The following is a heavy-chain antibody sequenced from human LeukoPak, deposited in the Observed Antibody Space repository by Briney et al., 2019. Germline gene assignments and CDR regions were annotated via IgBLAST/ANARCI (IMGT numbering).Heavy chain of an antibody. Sequence: GGSLRLSCAASGFTFSSYAMSWVRQAPGKGLEWVSAISGSGGSTYYTDSVKGRFTISRDNSKNTLHLQMNSLRAEDTAVYYCARAEQWLVFNYWGQGTLVTVSS. D-gene: IGHD6-19*01. CDR3: ARAEQWLVFNY. CDR2: ISGSGGST. J-gene: IGHJ4*02. CDR1: GFTFSSYA. V-gene: IGHV3-23*01.